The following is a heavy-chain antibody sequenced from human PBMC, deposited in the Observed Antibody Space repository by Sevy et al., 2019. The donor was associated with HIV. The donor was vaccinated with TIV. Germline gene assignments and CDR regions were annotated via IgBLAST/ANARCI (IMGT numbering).Heavy chain of an antibody. CDR3: AKSISWYASFDS. J-gene: IGHJ4*02. D-gene: IGHD6-13*01. CDR2: IIPMFGTA. Sequence: ASVKVSCKASGRTFSNYAISWVRQAPGQGLEWMGGIIPMFGTANYVQKFQGRVTITADESTSTAYMELSSLRSEDTAVYYCAKSISWYASFDSWGKGTLVTVSS. V-gene: IGHV1-69*13. CDR1: GRTFSNYA.